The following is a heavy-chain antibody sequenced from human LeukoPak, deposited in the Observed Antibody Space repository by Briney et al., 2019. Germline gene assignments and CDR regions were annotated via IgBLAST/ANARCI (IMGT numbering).Heavy chain of an antibody. CDR1: GGSISSYY. CDR3: ARHSGRYYDILTGYFDY. J-gene: IGHJ4*02. CDR2: IYTSGST. D-gene: IGHD3-9*01. Sequence: PSQTLSLTCTVSGGSISSYYWSWIRQPPGKGLEWIGYIYTSGSTNYNPSLKSQVTISVDTSKNQFSLKLSSVTAADTAVYYCARHSGRYYDILTGYFDYWGQGTLVTVSS. V-gene: IGHV4-4*09.